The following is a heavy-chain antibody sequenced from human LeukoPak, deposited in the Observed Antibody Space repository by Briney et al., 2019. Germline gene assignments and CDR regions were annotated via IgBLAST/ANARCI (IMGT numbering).Heavy chain of an antibody. D-gene: IGHD3-22*01. CDR2: ISSSSSYI. CDR1: GFTFSSYS. CDR3: ARGGGLDDTSERAFDI. Sequence: GGSLRLSCAASGFTFSSYSMNWVRQAPGKGLEWVSSISSSSSYIYYADSVKGRFTISRDNAKNSLYLHMNSLRAEDTAVYYCARGGGLDDTSERAFDIWGQGTMVTVSS. J-gene: IGHJ3*02. V-gene: IGHV3-21*01.